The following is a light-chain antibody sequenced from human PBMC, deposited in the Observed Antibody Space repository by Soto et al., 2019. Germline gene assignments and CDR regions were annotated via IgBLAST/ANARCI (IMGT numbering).Light chain of an antibody. CDR3: QPTYAMPFT. V-gene: IGKV1-39*01. J-gene: IGKJ3*01. CDR1: QPIRSY. CDR2: GAS. Sequence: DIPMTQSPSSLSASVGDRVTITCRASQPIRSYLSWYQQKSGKAPKLLIFGASNLQTGVPSRFSGSGSETEFTVTISSLHPEDFATYSCQPTYAMPFTFGPGTTVDLK.